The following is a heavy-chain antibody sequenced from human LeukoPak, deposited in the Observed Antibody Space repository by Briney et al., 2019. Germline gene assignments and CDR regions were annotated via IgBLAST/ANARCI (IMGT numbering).Heavy chain of an antibody. CDR1: GFTFSNYY. Sequence: GGSLRLSCAASGFTFSNYYMHWVRQGPGKGLVWVSGINGDGSSTNYADSVKGRFTISRDNAKNTLYLQMNSLRADDTAVYFCGRGELPHSFDSRGQGTLVTVSS. V-gene: IGHV3-74*01. D-gene: IGHD1-7*01. CDR3: GRGELPHSFDS. CDR2: INGDGSST. J-gene: IGHJ4*02.